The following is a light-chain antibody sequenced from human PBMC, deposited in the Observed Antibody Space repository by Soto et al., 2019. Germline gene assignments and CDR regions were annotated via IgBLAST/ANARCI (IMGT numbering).Light chain of an antibody. Sequence: IRVTQYPSPVSASVEDRVTIPCRASQDIAGYLAWYQHKPGRTPELLIHGASRLQSGVPARFSGSGSGTEFTLTISSLQPDDFATYYCQQYNSYSEAFGQGTKVDIK. CDR2: GAS. CDR1: QDIAGY. CDR3: QQYNSYSEA. J-gene: IGKJ1*01. V-gene: IGKV1-5*01.